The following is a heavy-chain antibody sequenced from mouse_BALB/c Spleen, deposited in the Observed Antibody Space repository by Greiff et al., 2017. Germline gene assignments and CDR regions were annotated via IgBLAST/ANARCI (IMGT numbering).Heavy chain of an antibody. CDR3: AREDYYGSSYAMDY. CDR2: ISSGGST. V-gene: IGHV5-6-5*01. J-gene: IGHJ4*01. Sequence: EVKVVESGGGLVKPGGSLKLSCAASGFTFSSYAMSWVRQTPEKRLEWVASISSGGSTYYPDSVKGRFTISGDNARKILYLQMSSLRSEDTAMYYCAREDYYGSSYAMDYWDQGTSDTVSS. CDR1: GFTFSSYA. D-gene: IGHD1-1*01.